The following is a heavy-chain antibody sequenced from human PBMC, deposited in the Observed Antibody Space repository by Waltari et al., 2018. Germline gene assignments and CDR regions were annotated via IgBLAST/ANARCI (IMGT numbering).Heavy chain of an antibody. V-gene: IGHV1-69-2*01. J-gene: IGHJ3*02. D-gene: IGHD3-3*01. CDR1: GYTFTDYY. CDR3: ATDHITIFGVVIAGHAFDI. Sequence: EVQLVQSGAEVKKPGATVKISCKASGYTFTDYYMHWVQQAPGKGLEWMGRVDPEDGETRTAEKFQGRVTITAATSTDTAYMELSSLRSEDTAVYYCATDHITIFGVVIAGHAFDIWGQGTMVTVSS. CDR2: VDPEDGET.